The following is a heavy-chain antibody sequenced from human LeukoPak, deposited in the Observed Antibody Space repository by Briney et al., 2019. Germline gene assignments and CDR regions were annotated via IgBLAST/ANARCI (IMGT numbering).Heavy chain of an antibody. V-gene: IGHV3-23*01. CDR3: AKDYGYAENFDY. Sequence: PGGSLRLSCAASGFTFSSYAMSWVRQAPGKGLEWVSAIRGSGGSTYYADSVKGRFTISSDNSKNTLYLQMNSLRAEDTAVYYCAKDYGYAENFDYWGQGTLVTVSS. D-gene: IGHD5-12*01. CDR1: GFTFSSYA. CDR2: IRGSGGST. J-gene: IGHJ4*02.